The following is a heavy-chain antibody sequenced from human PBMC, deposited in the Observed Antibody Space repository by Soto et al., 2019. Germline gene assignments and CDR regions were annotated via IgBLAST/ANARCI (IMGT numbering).Heavy chain of an antibody. Sequence: LRLSCAASGFTFGNYGMSWVRLAPGRGLEWVSGISGSGRNTYYADSAKGRFTISRDNSKETVFLQMNSLRPEDTATYYCAKDMDLFIEVVPAATESFDFWGQGTLVTVSS. J-gene: IGHJ4*02. D-gene: IGHD2-2*01. CDR3: AKDMDLFIEVVPAATESFDF. CDR1: GFTFGNYG. V-gene: IGHV3-23*01. CDR2: ISGSGRNT.